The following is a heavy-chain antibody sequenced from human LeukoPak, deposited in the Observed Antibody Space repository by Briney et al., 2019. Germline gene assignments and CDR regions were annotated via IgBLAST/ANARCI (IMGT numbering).Heavy chain of an antibody. V-gene: IGHV1-69*04. CDR1: GYTFVTKP. J-gene: IGHJ4*02. CDR3: ARAEEG. Sequence: SVKASCKTSGYTFVTKPISWVRQAPGQGLEWMGRIIPILGIANYAQKFQGRVTITADKSTSTAYMELSSLRSEDTAVYYCARAEEGWGQGTLVTVSS. CDR2: IIPILGIA.